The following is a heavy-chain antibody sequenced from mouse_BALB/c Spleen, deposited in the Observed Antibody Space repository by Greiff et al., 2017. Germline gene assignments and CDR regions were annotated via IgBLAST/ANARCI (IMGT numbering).Heavy chain of an antibody. CDR1: GFTFSSYG. Sequence: EVMLVESGGGLVKPGGSLKLSCAASGFTFSSYGMSWVRQTPDKRLELVATINSNGGSTYYPDSVKGRFTISRDNAKNTLYLQMSSLKSEDTAMYYCAREAYYGNYWFAYWGQGTLVTVSA. D-gene: IGHD2-10*01. CDR2: INSNGGST. J-gene: IGHJ3*01. V-gene: IGHV5-6-3*01. CDR3: AREAYYGNYWFAY.